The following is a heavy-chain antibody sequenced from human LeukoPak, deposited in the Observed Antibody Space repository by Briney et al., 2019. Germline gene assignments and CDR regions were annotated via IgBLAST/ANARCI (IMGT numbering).Heavy chain of an antibody. J-gene: IGHJ5*02. V-gene: IGHV3-48*02. CDR2: ISNSGSVT. CDR1: GFIFSDTP. CDR3: ARDPQHTWFDP. Sequence: PGGSLRLSCAASGFIFSDTPMSWVRQAPGKGLEWLSYISNSGSVTQHADSIRGRFTISRDNAKNSLYLQMNSLRDDDTAVYYCARDPQHTWFDPWGQGTQVTVSS.